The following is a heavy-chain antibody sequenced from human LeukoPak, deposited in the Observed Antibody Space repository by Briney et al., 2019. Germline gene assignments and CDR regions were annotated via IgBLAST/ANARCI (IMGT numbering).Heavy chain of an antibody. V-gene: IGHV4-34*01. CDR1: GGSFSGYY. CDR2: INHSGST. CDR3: ARGSEIGQAAAGTTDSYYFDY. Sequence: SGTLSLTCAVYGGSFSGYYWSWIRQPPGKGLEWIGEINHSGSTNYNPSLKSRVTISVDTSKNQFSLKLSSVTAADTAVYYCARGSEIGQAAAGTTDSYYFDYWGQGTLVTVSS. D-gene: IGHD6-13*01. J-gene: IGHJ4*02.